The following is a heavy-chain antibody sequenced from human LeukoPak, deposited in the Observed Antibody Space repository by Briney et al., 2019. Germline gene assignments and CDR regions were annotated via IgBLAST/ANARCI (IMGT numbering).Heavy chain of an antibody. CDR1: GFTFSSYG. V-gene: IGHV3-33*01. D-gene: IGHD6-13*01. CDR3: ARGGDSSSWYNWFDP. Sequence: PGRSLRLSCAASGFTFSSYGMHWVRQAPGKGLEWVAVIWYDGSNKYYADSVKGRFTISRDNSKNTLYLQMNSLGAEDTAVYYCARGGDSSSWYNWFDPWGQGTLVTVSS. CDR2: IWYDGSNK. J-gene: IGHJ5*02.